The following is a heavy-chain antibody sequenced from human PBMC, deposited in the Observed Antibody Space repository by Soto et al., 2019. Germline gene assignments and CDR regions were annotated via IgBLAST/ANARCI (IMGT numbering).Heavy chain of an antibody. V-gene: IGHV1-58*01. J-gene: IGHJ6*02. CDR3: AAGGGSSWVSLYYYYGMDV. CDR2: IVVGSGNT. Sequence: SVKVSCKASGFTFTSSAVQWVRQARGQRLEWIGWIVVGSGNTNYAQKFQERVTITRDMSTSTAYMELSSLRSEDTAVYYCAAGGGSSWVSLYYYYGMDVWGQRTTVTV. D-gene: IGHD6-13*01. CDR1: GFTFTSSA.